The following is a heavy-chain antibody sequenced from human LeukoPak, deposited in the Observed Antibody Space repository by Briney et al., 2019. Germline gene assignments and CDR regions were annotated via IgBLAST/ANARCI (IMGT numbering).Heavy chain of an antibody. CDR2: IYHSGST. CDR3: ASLDIVVVPAVIGWFDP. V-gene: IGHV4-38-2*01. Sequence: TPSETLSLTCAVSGYSIGSGYYWGWIRQPPGKGLEWIGSIYHSGSTYYNPSLKSRVTISVDTSKNQFSLKLSSVTAADTAVYYCASLDIVVVPAVIGWFDPWGQGTLVTVSS. D-gene: IGHD2-2*01. CDR1: GYSIGSGYY. J-gene: IGHJ5*02.